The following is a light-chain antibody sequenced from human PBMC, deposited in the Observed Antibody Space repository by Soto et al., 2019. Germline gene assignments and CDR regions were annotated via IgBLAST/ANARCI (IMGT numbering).Light chain of an antibody. CDR1: QSVTSYY. Sequence: EIVLTQSPGTLCLSPGERATLSCRASQSVTSYYLGWYQKTHGQPPRLLIYATSNRATIIPDRFSGSGSRTYFPLTISGLEPEDFAVYFCLHNSTSPPYTFGQGTRLEIK. CDR2: ATS. J-gene: IGKJ2*01. CDR3: LHNSTSPPYT. V-gene: IGKV3-20*01.